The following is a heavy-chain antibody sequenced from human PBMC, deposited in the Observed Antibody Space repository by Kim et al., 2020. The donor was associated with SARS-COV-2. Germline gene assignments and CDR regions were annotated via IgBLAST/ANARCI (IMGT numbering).Heavy chain of an antibody. V-gene: IGHV1-46*01. CDR1: GYTFTTYF. CDR3: ARDRLASSSWYENSGMDV. Sequence: ASVKVSCKASGYTFTTYFMHWVRQAPGQGLEWMGVINPGGGSTSYAQTFQGRFTMSRDTSTSTVYMELSSLRSDDTAVYYCARDRLASSSWYENSGMDVWGQGTTVTVYS. J-gene: IGHJ6*02. CDR2: INPGGGST. D-gene: IGHD6-13*01.